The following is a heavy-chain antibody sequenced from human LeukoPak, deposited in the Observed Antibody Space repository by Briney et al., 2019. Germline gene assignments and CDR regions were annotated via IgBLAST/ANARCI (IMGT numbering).Heavy chain of an antibody. CDR3: ARVRPSSGYYFYYFDY. CDR2: IYYSGST. D-gene: IGHD3-22*01. J-gene: IGHJ4*02. V-gene: IGHV4-59*01. CDR1: GGSISSYY. Sequence: PSETLSLTCTVSGGSISSYYWSWIRQPPGKGLEWIGYIYYSGSTNYNPSLKSRVTISVDTSKNQFSLKLSSVTAADTAVYYCARVRPSSGYYFYYFDYWGQGTLVTVSS.